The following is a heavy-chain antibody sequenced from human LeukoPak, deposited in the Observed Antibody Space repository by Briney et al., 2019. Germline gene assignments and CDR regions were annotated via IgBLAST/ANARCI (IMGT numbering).Heavy chain of an antibody. D-gene: IGHD3/OR15-3a*01. CDR1: GFTVSSNY. J-gene: IGHJ2*01. CDR3: AKDWTGTKPFDL. V-gene: IGHV3-53*01. CDR2: IYSGGST. Sequence: GGSLRLSCAASGFTVSSNYMSWVRQAPGKGLEWVSVIYSGGSTYYADSVKGRFTISRDNSQNTLYLQMNSLRAEDTAVYYCAKDWTGTKPFDLWGRGTLVTVSS.